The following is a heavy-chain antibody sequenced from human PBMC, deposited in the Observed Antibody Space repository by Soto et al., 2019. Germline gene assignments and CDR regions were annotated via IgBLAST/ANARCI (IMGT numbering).Heavy chain of an antibody. D-gene: IGHD3-16*01. J-gene: IGHJ4*02. Sequence: QVQLQESGPGLVKPSETLSLTCTVSGGSMRGQHWSWIRQPPGKGLEWIGHHSDSTNYNPSLKSRITISTDTSKNQFPLKLSSVTAADTAVYYCATYTVGAGGRGYWGQGTLVTVSS. CDR1: GGSMRGQH. V-gene: IGHV4-4*09. CDR2: HHSDST. CDR3: ATYTVGAGGRGY.